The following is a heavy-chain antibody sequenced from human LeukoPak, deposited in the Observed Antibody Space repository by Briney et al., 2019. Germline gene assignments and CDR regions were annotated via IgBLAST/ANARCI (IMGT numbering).Heavy chain of an antibody. CDR2: INHSGNT. CDR3: ARGHYDYVWGSYRQQQYYFDY. CDR1: GGTFSGYY. D-gene: IGHD3-16*02. J-gene: IGHJ4*02. Sequence: PSETLSLTCAVYGGTFSGYYWSWIRQPPGKGLEWIGEINHSGNTNYNPSLKSRVTMSVDTSKNQFSLKLSSVTAADTAVYYCARGHYDYVWGSYRQQQYYFDYWGQGTLVTVSS. V-gene: IGHV4-34*01.